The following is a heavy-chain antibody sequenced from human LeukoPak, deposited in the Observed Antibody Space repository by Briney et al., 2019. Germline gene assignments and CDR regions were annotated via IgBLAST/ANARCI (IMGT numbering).Heavy chain of an antibody. CDR1: GGSISSSSSSSYY. V-gene: IGHV4-39*01. CDR3: ARPAVAGNIDAFEI. CDR2: IYHSGST. D-gene: IGHD6-19*01. Sequence: PSETLSLTCTVSGGSISSSSSSSYYWGWIRQPPGKGLEWIGNIYHSGSTYYNPSLKSRVTISVDTSENQFSLKLSSVTAADTAVYYCARPAVAGNIDAFEIWGQGTMVIVSS. J-gene: IGHJ3*02.